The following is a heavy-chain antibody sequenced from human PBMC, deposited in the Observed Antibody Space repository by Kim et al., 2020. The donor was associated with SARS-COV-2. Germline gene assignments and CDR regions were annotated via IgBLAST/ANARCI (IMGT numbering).Heavy chain of an antibody. CDR1: GGSISSGGYY. J-gene: IGHJ4*02. CDR2: IYYSGST. D-gene: IGHD3-10*01. Sequence: SETLSLTCTVSGGSISSGGYYWSWIRQHPGKGLEWIGYIYYSGSTYYNPSLKSRVTISVDTSKNQFSLKLSSVTAADTAEYDCASGNYYGSGSYNYWGQGTMVTVSS. V-gene: IGHV4-31*03. CDR3: ASGNYYGSGSYNY.